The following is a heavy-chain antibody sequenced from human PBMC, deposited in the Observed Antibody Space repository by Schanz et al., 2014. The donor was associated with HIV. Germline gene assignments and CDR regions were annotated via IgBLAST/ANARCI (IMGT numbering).Heavy chain of an antibody. D-gene: IGHD5-12*01. J-gene: IGHJ4*02. V-gene: IGHV3-21*01. CDR2: ISSTSSHT. CDR3: VKYRVDGYKMGYFDN. Sequence: EVQLVESGGRLVKPGESLTLSCITSGFTLSGYSMNWVRQAPGKGLEWVSSISSTSSHTYYAASLKGRFSISRDNSKNTLYLQMNSLRPEDTAVYFCVKYRVDGYKMGYFDNWGQGTLVTVAS. CDR1: GFTLSGYS.